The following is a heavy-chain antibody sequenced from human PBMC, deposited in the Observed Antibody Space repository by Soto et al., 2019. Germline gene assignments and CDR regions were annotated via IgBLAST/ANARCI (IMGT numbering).Heavy chain of an antibody. V-gene: IGHV1-2*04. D-gene: IGHD3-10*01. CDR3: ARNRGYGSGSYPFDY. CDR2: INPNSGGT. Sequence: ASVKVSCKASGHTFTDYYIHWVRQAPGQGLEWMGWINPNSGGTNYAQKFQGWVTMTRDTSISTVYMELNRLRSDDTAVYYCARNRGYGSGSYPFDYWGQGTLVTVSS. CDR1: GHTFTDYY. J-gene: IGHJ4*02.